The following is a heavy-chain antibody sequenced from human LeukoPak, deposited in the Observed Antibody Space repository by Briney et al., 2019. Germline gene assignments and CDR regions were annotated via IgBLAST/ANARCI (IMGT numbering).Heavy chain of an antibody. J-gene: IGHJ5*02. D-gene: IGHD7-27*01. V-gene: IGHV4-31*03. CDR2: IYYSGST. CDR1: GGSISSGGYY. Sequence: SETLSLTCTVSGGSISSGGYYWSWIRQHPGKGLEWVGYIYYSGSTYYNPSLKSRVTISVDTSKNQFSLKLSSVTAADTAVYYCARAFPLGSWFDPWGQGTLVTVSS. CDR3: ARAFPLGSWFDP.